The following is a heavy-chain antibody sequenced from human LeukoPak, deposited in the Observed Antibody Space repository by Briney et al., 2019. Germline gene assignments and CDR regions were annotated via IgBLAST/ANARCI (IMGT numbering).Heavy chain of an antibody. CDR1: GFTFSSYG. J-gene: IGHJ4*02. Sequence: GGSLRLSCAASGFTFSSYGMHWVRQAPGKGLEWVAFIRYDGSNKYYADSVKGRFTISRDNSKNTLYLQMNSLRVEDSAVYYCAKGGRGYSHGSLDYWGQGTLVTVSS. CDR2: IRYDGSNK. D-gene: IGHD5-18*01. V-gene: IGHV3-30*02. CDR3: AKGGRGYSHGSLDY.